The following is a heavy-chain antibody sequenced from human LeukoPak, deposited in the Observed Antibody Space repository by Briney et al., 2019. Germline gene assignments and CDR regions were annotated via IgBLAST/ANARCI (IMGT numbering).Heavy chain of an antibody. J-gene: IGHJ5*02. CDR1: GGSFSGYY. D-gene: IGHD3-3*01. Sequence: PSETLSLTCAVYGGSFSGYYWSWIRQPPGKGLEWIGEINHSGSTNYNPSLKSRVTISVDTSKNQFSLKLSSVTAADTAVYYCARGITIFGAGVFDPWGQETLVTVSS. CDR3: ARGITIFGAGVFDP. V-gene: IGHV4-34*01. CDR2: INHSGST.